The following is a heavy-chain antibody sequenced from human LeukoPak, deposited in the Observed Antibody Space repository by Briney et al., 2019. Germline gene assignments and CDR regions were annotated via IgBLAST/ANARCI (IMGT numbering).Heavy chain of an antibody. Sequence: GGSLRLSCAASGFTLSSYAMTWVRQAPGKGLVWVSRINSDGSSTTYADSVKGRFTIPRDNVKNSLYLQMNSLRAEDTAVYYCVRDNPRQQGFAYWGQGTLVTVSS. CDR2: INSDGSST. V-gene: IGHV3-74*01. D-gene: IGHD6-13*01. CDR3: VRDNPRQQGFAY. J-gene: IGHJ4*02. CDR1: GFTLSSYA.